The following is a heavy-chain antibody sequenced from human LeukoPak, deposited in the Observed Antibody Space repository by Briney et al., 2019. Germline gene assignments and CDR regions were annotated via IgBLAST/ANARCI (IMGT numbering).Heavy chain of an antibody. CDR3: ARGEFGDYYYFYMDV. CDR1: GFTFNNYN. D-gene: IGHD2/OR15-2a*01. CDR2: ITSSNNYI. Sequence: PGGSLRLSCAASGFTFNNYNMNWVRQAPGKGLEWVSSITSSNNYIYYGDSVKGRFTISRDDAKNSLFLQMNSLRAEDTATYYCARGEFGDYYYFYMDVWGKGTTVTVSS. V-gene: IGHV3-21*01. J-gene: IGHJ6*03.